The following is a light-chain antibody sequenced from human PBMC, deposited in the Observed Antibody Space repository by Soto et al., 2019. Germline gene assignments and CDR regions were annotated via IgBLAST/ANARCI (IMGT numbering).Light chain of an antibody. V-gene: IGKV3-20*01. CDR1: QSIGNNY. Sequence: EIVLTQSPGTLSLSPGERATLSCRASQSIGNNYLAWYQQKPGQAPRLLIYGASSRATGIPDRFSGSGSGTYFTLTISRLEPEDSAIYYCQQYGSWTFGQGTKVEIK. CDR2: GAS. CDR3: QQYGSWT. J-gene: IGKJ1*01.